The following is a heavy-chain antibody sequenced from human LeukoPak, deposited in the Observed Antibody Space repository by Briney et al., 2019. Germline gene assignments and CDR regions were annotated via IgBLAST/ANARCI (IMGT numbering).Heavy chain of an antibody. CDR3: VRDAPRDCSPASCSLFDT. J-gene: IGHJ4*02. CDR1: GFTFNNYA. CDR2: IMIGGDGK. V-gene: IGHV3-23*01. Sequence: GGSLRLSCAGSGFTFNNYAMSWVRRAPRKGLEWVSTIMIGGDGKHYADSVKGRFTISRDRSESTLYLQMNGLRADDTAVYYCVRDAPRDCSPASCSLFDTWGQGTLVTVSS. D-gene: IGHD2-2*01.